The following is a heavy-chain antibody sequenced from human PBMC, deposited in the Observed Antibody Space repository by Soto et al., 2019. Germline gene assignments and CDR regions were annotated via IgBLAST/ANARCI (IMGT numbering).Heavy chain of an antibody. V-gene: IGHV1-69*08. Sequence: QVQLVQSGAEVQKPGSSVKVSCKASGGTFSSYTISWVRQAPGQGLEWMGRIIPILGIANYAQKFQGRVTITADKSTSTAYMELSSLRSEDTAVYYCARDFDCSSTSCRNWFDPWGQGTLVTVSS. CDR3: ARDFDCSSTSCRNWFDP. CDR2: IIPILGIA. D-gene: IGHD2-2*01. CDR1: GGTFSSYT. J-gene: IGHJ5*02.